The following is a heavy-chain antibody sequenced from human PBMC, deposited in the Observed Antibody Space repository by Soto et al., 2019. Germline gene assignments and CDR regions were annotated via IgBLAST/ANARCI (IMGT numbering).Heavy chain of an antibody. J-gene: IGHJ4*02. Sequence: QMQLVQSGAEVKKTGSSVKLSCKASGYTFTYRYLHWVRQAPGQVLEWMGCITPFNGDTKYAQKFQDRVTITSDRSMSTAYMELSSLRSEDAATYFCTTSGDSSPQRDYWGQGTLVTVSS. CDR2: ITPFNGDT. CDR1: GYTFTYRY. V-gene: IGHV1-45*02. D-gene: IGHD2-15*01. CDR3: TTSGDSSPQRDY.